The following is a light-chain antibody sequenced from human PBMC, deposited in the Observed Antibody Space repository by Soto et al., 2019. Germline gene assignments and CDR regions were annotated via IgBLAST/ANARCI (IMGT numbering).Light chain of an antibody. V-gene: IGKV3-20*01. CDR1: QSVAGAY. CDR2: EAS. J-gene: IGKJ1*01. Sequence: DIVMTQSPGTLSLSPGDRATLSCRASQSVAGAYVAWYQQRPGQAPRLLISEASSRATGIPDRFSGSGSGTDFTLTIDRLEPEDFAVYYCQQYNNWPPYTFGQGTKVDIK. CDR3: QQYNNWPPYT.